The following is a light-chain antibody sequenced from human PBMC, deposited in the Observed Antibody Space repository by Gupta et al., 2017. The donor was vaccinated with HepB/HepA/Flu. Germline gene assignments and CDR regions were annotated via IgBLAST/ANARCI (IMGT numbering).Light chain of an antibody. CDR3: KSRDSSGKHLL. CDR2: SEN. J-gene: IGLJ2*01. CDR1: SLRSYY. V-gene: IGLV3-19*01. Sequence: SSELTQDPDVSVALGQKVRIMCQGDSLRSYYASWYQQTTGQAPVLVIYSENNRRSGIPDRFSGTRLGITASLTITGAQAEDEADYYCKSRDSSGKHLLFGGGIKLTVL.